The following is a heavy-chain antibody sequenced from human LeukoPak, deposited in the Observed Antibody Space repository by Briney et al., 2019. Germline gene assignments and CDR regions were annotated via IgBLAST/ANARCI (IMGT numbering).Heavy chain of an antibody. Sequence: ASVKVSCKASGYTFTGYYMHRVRQAPGQGLEWMGWINPNSGGTNYAQKFQGWVTMTRDTSISTAYMELSRLRSEDTALYFCAKGATVGKEALDIWGQGSLVTVSS. J-gene: IGHJ3*02. CDR2: INPNSGGT. D-gene: IGHD1-14*01. V-gene: IGHV1-2*04. CDR1: GYTFTGYY. CDR3: AKGATVGKEALDI.